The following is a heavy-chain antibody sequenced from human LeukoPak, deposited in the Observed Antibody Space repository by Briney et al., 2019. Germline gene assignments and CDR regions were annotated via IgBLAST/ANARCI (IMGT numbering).Heavy chain of an antibody. V-gene: IGHV1-18*01. CDR2: ISAYNGNT. J-gene: IGHJ4*02. D-gene: IGHD3-3*01. Sequence: ASVKVSCKASGYTFTSYGISWVRQAPGQGLEWMGWISAYNGNTNYAQKLQGRVTMTTDTSTSTAYMELRSLRSDDTAVYYCARDWSDSRLLEWPFGDYWGQGTLVTVSS. CDR3: ARDWSDSRLLEWPFGDY. CDR1: GYTFTSYG.